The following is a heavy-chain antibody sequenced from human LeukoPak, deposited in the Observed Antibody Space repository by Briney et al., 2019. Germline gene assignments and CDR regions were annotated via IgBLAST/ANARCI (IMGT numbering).Heavy chain of an antibody. CDR2: INRDGSTT. Sequence: PGGSLRLSCAASGFTISSYWMHWVRQAPGKGLVWVSRINRDGSTTSYADSVKGRFTISKDNAKNTLYLLMNSLRAEDTAVYYCAKDPQWELPSPFDHWGQGTLVTVSS. CDR3: AKDPQWELPSPFDH. CDR1: GFTISSYW. J-gene: IGHJ4*02. V-gene: IGHV3-74*01. D-gene: IGHD1-26*01.